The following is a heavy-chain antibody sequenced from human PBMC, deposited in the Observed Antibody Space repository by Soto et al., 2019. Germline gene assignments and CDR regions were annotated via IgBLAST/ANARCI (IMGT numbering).Heavy chain of an antibody. V-gene: IGHV4-59*01. J-gene: IGHJ6*02. D-gene: IGHD2-21*02. CDR1: GGSISGYY. CDR2: MYNTGST. Sequence: SETLSLTCTVSGGSISGYYWSWIRQPPGKGLEWIGYMYNTGSTVYNPSFKSRVTISVDTSKNQFSLKLNSVTAADTAVYYCARDLWGYCGTDCYPLDVWGQGTSVTVS. CDR3: ARDLWGYCGTDCYPLDV.